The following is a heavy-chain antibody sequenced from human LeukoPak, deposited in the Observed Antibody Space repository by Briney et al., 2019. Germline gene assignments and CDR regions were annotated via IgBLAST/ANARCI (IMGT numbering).Heavy chain of an antibody. CDR3: ARGVLRVLMVHAISTHYYFDY. V-gene: IGHV4-34*01. D-gene: IGHD2-8*01. CDR2: INHSGST. CDR1: GGSFSGYY. Sequence: SETLSLTCAVYGGSFSGYYWSWIRQPPGKGLEWLGEINHSGSTNYNPSLQRRVHISVDTSKNPFSLNLSSVTAAATAVYYCARGVLRVLMVHAISTHYYFDYWRQGTLVTVSS. J-gene: IGHJ4*02.